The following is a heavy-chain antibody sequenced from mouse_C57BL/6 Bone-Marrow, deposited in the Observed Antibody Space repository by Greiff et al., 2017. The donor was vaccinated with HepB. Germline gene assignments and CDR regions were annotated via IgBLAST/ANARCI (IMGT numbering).Heavy chain of an antibody. Sequence: QVQLQQSGPELVKPGASVKISCKASGCSFTSYYIHWVKQRPGQGLEWIGWIYPGSGNTKYNEKFKGKATLTADTSSSTAYIQLSSLTSEDSAVYYCARGGVYYYGSSHWYFDVWGTGTTVTVSS. V-gene: IGHV1-66*01. CDR1: GCSFTSYY. CDR3: ARGGVYYYGSSHWYFDV. CDR2: IYPGSGNT. D-gene: IGHD1-1*01. J-gene: IGHJ1*03.